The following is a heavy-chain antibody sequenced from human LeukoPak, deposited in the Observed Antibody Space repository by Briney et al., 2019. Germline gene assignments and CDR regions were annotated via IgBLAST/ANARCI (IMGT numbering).Heavy chain of an antibody. CDR2: ISSSSGYI. CDR1: GFTFSDYS. D-gene: IGHD3-16*01. Sequence: GGSLRLSCAASGFTFSDYSMNWVRQAPGKGLEWVSSISSSSGYIYYADSVKGRFTISRDNAKNSLNLQMNSLRAEDTAVYYGARHTSAGNYGGQGTLLT. CDR3: ARHTSAGNY. J-gene: IGHJ4*02. V-gene: IGHV3-21*01.